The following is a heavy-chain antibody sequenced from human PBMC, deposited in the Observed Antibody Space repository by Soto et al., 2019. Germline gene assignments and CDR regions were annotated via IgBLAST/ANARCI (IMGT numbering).Heavy chain of an antibody. D-gene: IGHD4-4*01. V-gene: IGHV3-11*06. CDR2: ISSSSSYT. J-gene: IGHJ6*02. CDR1: GFTFSDYY. CDR3: ARDLVSGNYRSNYYYGMDV. Sequence: GGSLRLSCAASGFTFSDYYMSWIRQAPWKGLEWVSYISSSSSYTNYADSVKGRFAISRDNAKNSLYLQMNSLRAEDTAVYYCARDLVSGNYRSNYYYGMDVWGQGTTVTVSS.